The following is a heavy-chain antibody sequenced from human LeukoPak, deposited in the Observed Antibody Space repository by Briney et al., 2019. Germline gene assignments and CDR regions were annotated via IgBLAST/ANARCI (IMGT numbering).Heavy chain of an antibody. J-gene: IGHJ6*02. CDR1: GGTISYYY. CDR2: IYYSGTT. D-gene: IGHD4-17*01. V-gene: IGHV4-59*01. CDR3: AREAPQTTVPEGMDV. Sequence: PSETLSLTCTVSGGTISYYYWSWIRQSPGKGLEWIGYIYYSGTTNYNPSLKSRVTISVDTSKNQFSLQLRSVTAADTAVYYCAREAPQTTVPEGMDVWGQGTTVTVSS.